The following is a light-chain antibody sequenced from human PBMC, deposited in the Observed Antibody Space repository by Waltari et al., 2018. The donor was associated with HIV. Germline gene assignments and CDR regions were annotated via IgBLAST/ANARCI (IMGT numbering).Light chain of an antibody. J-gene: IGLJ2*01. CDR2: DYT. Sequence: SYVLTQPPSVSVAPGQTARITCGATKIGGKNGFWYQQKPGQAPVVVVYDYTDRPSGIPERLSGSTSGNTATLTISRVEAGDEADYHCQVWDTGSDHVIFGGGTKLTVL. CDR3: QVWDTGSDHVI. V-gene: IGLV3-21*02. CDR1: KIGGKN.